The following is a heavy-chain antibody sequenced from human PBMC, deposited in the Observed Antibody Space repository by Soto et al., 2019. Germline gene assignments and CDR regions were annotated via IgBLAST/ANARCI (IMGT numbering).Heavy chain of an antibody. CDR1: GFTFSSYA. D-gene: IGHD6-6*01. CDR3: ARAHSLAAREPYGMDV. J-gene: IGHJ6*02. CDR2: ISYDGSNK. Sequence: AGGSLRLSCAASGFTFSSYAMHWVCQAPGKGLEWVAVISYDGSNKYYADSVKGRFTISRDNSKNTLYLQMNSLRAEDTAVYYCARAHSLAAREPYGMDVWGQGTTVTVSS. V-gene: IGHV3-30-3*01.